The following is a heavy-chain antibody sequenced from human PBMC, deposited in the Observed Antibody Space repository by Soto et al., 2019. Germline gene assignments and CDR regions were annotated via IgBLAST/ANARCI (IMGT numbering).Heavy chain of an antibody. J-gene: IGHJ6*02. CDR2: LSAPGVTT. D-gene: IGHD6-19*01. V-gene: IGHV3-23*01. CDR3: ARDGSSYNGDWYNYWGMDV. CDR1: GFLFSSYA. Sequence: GGSLRLSCAASGFLFSSYAMTWVRQAPGKGLEWVSTLSAPGVTTYYADSVQGRFTISRDNAKNSVYLHVDSLRVEDTAVYYCARDGSSYNGDWYNYWGMDVWGQGTTVTVSS.